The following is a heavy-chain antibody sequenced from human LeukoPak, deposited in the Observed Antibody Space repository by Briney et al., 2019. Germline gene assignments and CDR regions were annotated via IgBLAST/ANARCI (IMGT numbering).Heavy chain of an antibody. CDR1: GGSISSYY. J-gene: IGHJ4*02. V-gene: IGHV4-59*01. D-gene: IGHD6-19*01. CDR2: IYYSGNT. CDR3: ARVRYSSGWYPFDY. Sequence: SETLSLTCTVSGGSISSYYWSWIRQPPGKGLEWIVYIYYSGNTNYNPSLKSRVTISVDTSKNQFSLRLSSVTAADTAVYYCARVRYSSGWYPFDYWGQGTLVTVSS.